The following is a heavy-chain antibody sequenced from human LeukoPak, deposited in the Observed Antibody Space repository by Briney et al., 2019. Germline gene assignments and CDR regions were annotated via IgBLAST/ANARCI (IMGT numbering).Heavy chain of an antibody. CDR3: ARDRATVTSVAYYFDY. CDR2: ISSSGSTI. J-gene: IGHJ4*02. V-gene: IGHV3-11*01. CDR1: GFTFSDYY. Sequence: GGSLRLSCAASGFTFSDYYMSWIRQAPGKGLEWVSYISSSGSTIYYADSVKGRFTISRDNAKNSLYLQMNSLRAEDTAVYYCARDRATVTSVAYYFDYWGQGTLVTVSS. D-gene: IGHD4-17*01.